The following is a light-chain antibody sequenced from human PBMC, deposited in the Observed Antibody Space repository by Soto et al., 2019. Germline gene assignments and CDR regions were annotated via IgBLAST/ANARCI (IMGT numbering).Light chain of an antibody. V-gene: IGLV2-8*01. CDR3: FSYAGRNNFDV. Sequence: QSVLTQPPSASGSPGQSVTISCTGTSSDVGGYVYVSWYQKHPDKAPKLIIFEVTKRPSGVPDRFSGSKFGNTASLTVSGLQPEDEAEYYCFSYAGRNNFDVFGAGTKVTVL. CDR2: EVT. J-gene: IGLJ1*01. CDR1: SSDVGGYVY.